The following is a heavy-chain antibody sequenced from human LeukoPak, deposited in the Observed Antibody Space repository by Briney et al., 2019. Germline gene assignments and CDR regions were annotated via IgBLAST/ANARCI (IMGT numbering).Heavy chain of an antibody. V-gene: IGHV4-39*01. CDR2: IYYSGST. CDR3: ARHDGSGWYVMQF. CDR1: GGSISSSGYY. J-gene: IGHJ4*02. Sequence: SETLSLTCTVSGGSISSSGYYWGWIRQPPGKGLEWIGSIYYSGSTYYNPSLKSRVTISVDTSKNQLSLKLNSVTAADTAVYYCARHDGSGWYVMQFWGQGTLVTVSS. D-gene: IGHD6-19*01.